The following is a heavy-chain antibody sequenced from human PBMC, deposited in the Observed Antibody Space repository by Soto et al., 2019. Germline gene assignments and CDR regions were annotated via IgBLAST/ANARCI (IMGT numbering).Heavy chain of an antibody. V-gene: IGHV2-5*02. D-gene: IGHD3-10*01. Sequence: QITLKESGPPLVKPTQTLTLTCTFSGFSLSTSGVGVGWIRQPPGKALEWLALIYWDDDKGYSPSLKSRLTITKDTSKNQVVLTMTNMDPVDTATYYCALTYYGSGSYYNVRWFDPWGQGTLVTVSS. J-gene: IGHJ5*02. CDR1: GFSLSTSGVG. CDR3: ALTYYGSGSYYNVRWFDP. CDR2: IYWDDDK.